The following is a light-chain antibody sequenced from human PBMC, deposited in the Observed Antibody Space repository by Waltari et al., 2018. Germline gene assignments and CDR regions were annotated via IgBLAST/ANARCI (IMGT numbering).Light chain of an antibody. Sequence: QSLLTQPPSASGTPGQRVTLSCSGSSSTIGIYYVSWYQQLPGTAPKLLIDGNHQRPSGVPDRCSGSKSGTSGSLAISGLRSEDEADDYCAAWDDRLRGVVFGGGTKLTV. CDR3: AAWDDRLRGVV. J-gene: IGLJ2*01. CDR1: SSTIGIYY. CDR2: GNH. V-gene: IGLV1-47*01.